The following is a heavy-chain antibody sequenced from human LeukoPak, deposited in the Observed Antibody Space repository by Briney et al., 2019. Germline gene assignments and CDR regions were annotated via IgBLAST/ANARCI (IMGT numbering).Heavy chain of an antibody. CDR2: IYYSGST. CDR3: ARSVGPTEIRFDP. Sequence: SETLSLTCTVSGGSISSSSYYWGWIRQPPGKGLEWIGYIYYSGSTNYNPSLKSRVTISVDTSKNQFSLKLSSVTAADTAVYYCARSVGPTEIRFDPWGQGTLVTVSS. V-gene: IGHV4-61*05. CDR1: GGSISSSSYY. D-gene: IGHD1-26*01. J-gene: IGHJ5*02.